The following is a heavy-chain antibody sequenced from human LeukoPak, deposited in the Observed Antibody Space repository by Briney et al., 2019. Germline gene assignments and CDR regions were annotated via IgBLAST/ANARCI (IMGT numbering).Heavy chain of an antibody. CDR2: ISSSGSTI. Sequence: PGGSLRLSCAASGFTFSNYEMNWFRQAPGRGLKWVSYISSSGSTIYYADSVKGRFTISRDNAKNSLYLQMNSLRAEDTAVYYCARKRGGRPVDYWGQGTLVTVSS. J-gene: IGHJ4*02. CDR3: ARKRGGRPVDY. D-gene: IGHD3-10*01. CDR1: GFTFSNYE. V-gene: IGHV3-48*03.